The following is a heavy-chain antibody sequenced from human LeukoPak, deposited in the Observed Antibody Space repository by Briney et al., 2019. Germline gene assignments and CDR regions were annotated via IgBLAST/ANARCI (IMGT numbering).Heavy chain of an antibody. CDR3: ARDRGAAAGILFDY. CDR1: GGSISSYY. D-gene: IGHD6-13*01. Sequence: SETLSLTCTVSGGSISSYYWSWIRQPPGKGLEWIGYIYYSGSTYYDPSLKSRVTISVDTSKNQFSLKLSSVTAADTAVYYCARDRGAAAGILFDYWGQGTLVTVSS. V-gene: IGHV4-59*12. J-gene: IGHJ4*02. CDR2: IYYSGST.